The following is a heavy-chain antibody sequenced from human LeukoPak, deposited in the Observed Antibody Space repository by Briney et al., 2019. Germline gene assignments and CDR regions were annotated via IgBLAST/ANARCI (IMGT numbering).Heavy chain of an antibody. V-gene: IGHV4-39*01. D-gene: IGHD6-13*01. J-gene: IGHJ5*02. CDR3: ASKGIAAAGNIGWFDP. CDR1: GGSISSSSYY. Sequence: SETLSLTCTVSGGSISSSSYYWGWIRQPPGKGLEWIGSIYYSGSTYYNPSLKSRVTISVDTSKNQFSLKLSSVTAADTAVYYCASKGIAAAGNIGWFDPWGQGTLVTVSS. CDR2: IYYSGST.